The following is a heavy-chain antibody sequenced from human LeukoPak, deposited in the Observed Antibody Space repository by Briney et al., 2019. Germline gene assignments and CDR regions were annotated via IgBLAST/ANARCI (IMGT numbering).Heavy chain of an antibody. V-gene: IGHV4-39*02. CDR3: ARDGPWKSDC. CDR2: ICSGGNT. J-gene: IGHJ4*02. Sequence: SETLSLTCTVSGGSVSSSYYWGWIRQPPGKGLEWIGSICSGGNTCYNPSLQSRVTISADSSKNHFFLQLTSATAADTAVYFRARDGPWKSDCWGQGTLVTVSS. D-gene: IGHD1-1*01. CDR1: GGSVSSSYY.